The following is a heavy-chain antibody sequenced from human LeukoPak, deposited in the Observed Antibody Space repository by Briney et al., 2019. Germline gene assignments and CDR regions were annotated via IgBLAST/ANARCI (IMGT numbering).Heavy chain of an antibody. J-gene: IGHJ4*02. V-gene: IGHV1-8*01. D-gene: IGHD3-22*01. CDR3: ARRSDYYDSSAYYY. Sequence: ASVKVSCKASGYTFSSYDINWVRQATGQGLEWMGWINPNSGNTGYAPKFQGRVTMTRSTSISTAYMELSSLRSEDTAVYYCARRSDYYDSSAYYYWGQGTLVPVSS. CDR2: INPNSGNT. CDR1: GYTFSSYD.